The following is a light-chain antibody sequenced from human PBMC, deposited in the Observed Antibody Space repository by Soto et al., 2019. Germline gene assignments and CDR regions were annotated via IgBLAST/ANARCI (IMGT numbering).Light chain of an antibody. CDR1: QSISDS. V-gene: IGKV3-15*01. Sequence: EIVMTQSPATLSVSPGGRATLSCRASQSISDSLAWYQQKPGQAPRLLIYSASRRATGIPARFSGSGSGTEFTLTISSLQPEDFAVYYCQQYNNWPITFGQGTRLEIK. J-gene: IGKJ5*01. CDR3: QQYNNWPIT. CDR2: SAS.